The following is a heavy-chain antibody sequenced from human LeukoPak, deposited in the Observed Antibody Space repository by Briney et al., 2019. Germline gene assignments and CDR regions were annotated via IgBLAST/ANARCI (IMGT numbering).Heavy chain of an antibody. D-gene: IGHD1-26*01. CDR1: GGSISSGDYY. V-gene: IGHV4-30-4*08. J-gene: IGHJ5*02. CDR2: IYYSGST. Sequence: SQTLSLTCTVSGGSISSGDYYWSWIRQPPGKGLEWIGYIYYSGSTYYNPSLKSRVIISVDTSKNQFSLKLSSVTAADTAVYYCARGANKYSDMGVDGLDWFDPWGQGTLVTVSS. CDR3: ARGANKYSDMGVDGLDWFDP.